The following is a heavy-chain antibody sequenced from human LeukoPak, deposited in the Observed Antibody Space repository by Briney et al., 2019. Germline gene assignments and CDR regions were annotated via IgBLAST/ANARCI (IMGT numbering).Heavy chain of an antibody. CDR1: GYTFTSYY. V-gene: IGHV1-46*01. CDR3: ARELSGYSSGAVAFDI. CDR2: INPSGGST. J-gene: IGHJ3*02. Sequence: ASVKVSCKASGYTFTSYYMHWVRQAPGQGLEWVGIINPSGGSTSYAQKFQGRVTMTRDTSTSTVYMELSSLRSEDTAVYYCARELSGYSSGAVAFDIWGQGTMVTVSS. D-gene: IGHD6-19*01.